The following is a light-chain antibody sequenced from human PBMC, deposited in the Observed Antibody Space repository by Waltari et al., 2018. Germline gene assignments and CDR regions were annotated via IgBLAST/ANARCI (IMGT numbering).Light chain of an antibody. CDR1: QSVSRN. Sequence: EIVMTQSPATLSVSPGERATLSCRASQSVSRNLAWYQQKPGQAPRLLTYGASTRATGIPARFSGSGSGTEFTLTISSMQSEDFAVYYCQQYNNWPPMYTFGQGTKLEIK. CDR3: QQYNNWPPMYT. CDR2: GAS. V-gene: IGKV3-15*01. J-gene: IGKJ2*01.